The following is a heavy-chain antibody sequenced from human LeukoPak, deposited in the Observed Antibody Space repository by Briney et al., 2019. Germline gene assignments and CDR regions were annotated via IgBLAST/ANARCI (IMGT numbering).Heavy chain of an antibody. CDR2: IYRSGST. J-gene: IGHJ4*02. CDR1: GGSISSSSYY. Sequence: SETLSLTCTVSGGSISSSSYYWGWIRQPPGKGLEWIGSIYRSGSTYYNPSLKSRVTISVDTSKNQFSLKLSSVTAADTAVYYCARKDSVPSGSYFPAPATFDYWGQGTLVTVSS. V-gene: IGHV4-39*01. CDR3: ARKDSVPSGSYFPAPATFDY. D-gene: IGHD1-26*01.